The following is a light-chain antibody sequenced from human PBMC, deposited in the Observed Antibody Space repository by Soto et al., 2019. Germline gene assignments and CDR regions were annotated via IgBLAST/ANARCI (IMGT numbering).Light chain of an antibody. V-gene: IGKV3-15*01. CDR3: QQYNNWPQA. CDR1: QSVSSK. Sequence: EIVMTQSPVTLSVSPGARATLSCRASQSVSSKLAWYQQKPGQAPRLLIYGASTSTTGIPARLSGSGSGTDLTVSISSLQFEDFAVYYCQQYNNWPQAFGQRTKLEIK. J-gene: IGKJ2*01. CDR2: GAS.